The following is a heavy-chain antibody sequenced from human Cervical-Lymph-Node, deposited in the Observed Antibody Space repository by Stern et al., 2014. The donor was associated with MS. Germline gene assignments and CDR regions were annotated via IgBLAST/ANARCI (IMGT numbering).Heavy chain of an antibody. Sequence: VQLVQSGGEVEKPGASVNVSCQASGYTFSSYGISWVRQAPGQGLEWMGWISAYNGNTRYAQKFRGRVTLTTDTSTSTAYMELRSLISDDTAVYYCARDGVGNDDAFDIWGQGTLVTVSS. CDR2: ISAYNGNT. CDR1: GYTFSSYG. D-gene: IGHD1-26*01. CDR3: ARDGVGNDDAFDI. V-gene: IGHV1-18*01. J-gene: IGHJ3*02.